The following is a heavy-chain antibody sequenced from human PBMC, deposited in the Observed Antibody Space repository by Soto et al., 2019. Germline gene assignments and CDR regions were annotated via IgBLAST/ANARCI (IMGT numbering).Heavy chain of an antibody. Sequence: SVKVSCKASGGTFSSYAISWVRQAPGQGLEWMGGIIPIFGTANYAQKFQGRVTITADESTSTAYMELSSLRSEDTAVYYCARVNNPVFGVVIIRYYDFDYWGQGTLVTVSS. V-gene: IGHV1-69*13. D-gene: IGHD3-3*01. CDR2: IIPIFGTA. J-gene: IGHJ4*02. CDR1: GGTFSSYA. CDR3: ARVNNPVFGVVIIRYYDFDY.